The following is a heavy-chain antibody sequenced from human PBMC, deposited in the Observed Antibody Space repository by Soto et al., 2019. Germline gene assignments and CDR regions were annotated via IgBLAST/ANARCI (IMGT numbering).Heavy chain of an antibody. CDR2: IYPDDSDT. V-gene: IGHV5-51*01. Sequence: PGESLTISCKGSGYTFTTNWIGWVRQMPGKGLEWLGIIYPDDSDTRYSPSFQGQVTMSADKSINTAYLQWSSLRASDTAMYYCARRSGRIFDVWGQRTMVTVSS. CDR1: GYTFTTNW. CDR3: ARRSGRIFDV. J-gene: IGHJ3*01.